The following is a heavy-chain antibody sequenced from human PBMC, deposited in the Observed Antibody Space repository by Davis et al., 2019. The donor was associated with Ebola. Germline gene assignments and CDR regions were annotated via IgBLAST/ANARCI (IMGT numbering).Heavy chain of an antibody. J-gene: IGHJ4*02. CDR1: GYTFTSFA. Sequence: SVKVSCKASGYTFTSFAISWVRQAPGQGLEWMGRIIPVFGIANYAQKFQGRVTITADKSTSTAYMELSSLRSEDTAVYYCARGSLTIFGVVTYFDYWGQGTLVTVSS. CDR3: ARGSLTIFGVVTYFDY. D-gene: IGHD3-3*01. CDR2: IIPVFGIA. V-gene: IGHV1-69*04.